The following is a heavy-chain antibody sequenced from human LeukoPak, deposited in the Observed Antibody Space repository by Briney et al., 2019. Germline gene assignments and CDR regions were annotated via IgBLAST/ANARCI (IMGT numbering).Heavy chain of an antibody. Sequence: GGSLRLSWTASGFTFGDYAMSWFRQAPGKGLEWVGFIRSKAYGGTTEYAASVKGRFTISRDDSKSIAYLQMNNLKTEDTAVYYCTGYDFWSGSTLDYWGQGTLVTVSS. J-gene: IGHJ4*02. CDR1: GFTFGDYA. D-gene: IGHD3-3*01. CDR2: IRSKAYGGTT. V-gene: IGHV3-49*03. CDR3: TGYDFWSGSTLDY.